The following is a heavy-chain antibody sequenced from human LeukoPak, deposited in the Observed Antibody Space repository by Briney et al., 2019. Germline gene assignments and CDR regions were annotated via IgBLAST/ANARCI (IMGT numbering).Heavy chain of an antibody. Sequence: ASVKVSCKASGFAFTSSAVQWVRQARGQRLEWIGWIVVGSGNTNYAQKFQERVTITRDMSTSTAYMELSSLRSEDTAVYYCAADSAADAFDIWGQGTMVTVSS. CDR1: GFAFTSSA. D-gene: IGHD6-25*01. V-gene: IGHV1-58*01. J-gene: IGHJ3*02. CDR3: AADSAADAFDI. CDR2: IVVGSGNT.